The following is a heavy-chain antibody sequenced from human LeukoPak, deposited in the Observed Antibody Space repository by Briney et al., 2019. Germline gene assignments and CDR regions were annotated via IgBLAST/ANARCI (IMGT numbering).Heavy chain of an antibody. CDR2: ISGSGSPI. Sequence: PGGSLRLSCAASGFTLSNYEMNWVRQAPGKGLEGVSYISGSGSPIYYAYSVKGRFTISRENAKYSLFLQMKSLRAEDTAVYYCAREGFYDAGDAFDIWGQGTMVTVSS. CDR3: AREGFYDAGDAFDI. J-gene: IGHJ3*02. D-gene: IGHD4/OR15-4a*01. CDR1: GFTLSNYE. V-gene: IGHV3-48*03.